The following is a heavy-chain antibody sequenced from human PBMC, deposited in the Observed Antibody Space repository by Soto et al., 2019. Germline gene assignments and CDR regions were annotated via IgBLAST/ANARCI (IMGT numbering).Heavy chain of an antibody. CDR1: GGSISSYY. J-gene: IGHJ2*01. Sequence: QVLLQESGPGLVKPSETLSLTCTVSGGSISSYYWSWIRQPAGKGLEWIGRIYTSGSTNYNPSLKSRVSMSVDTAKKQFSLKLSSVTAADTAVYYCARVKTPSEWLVNWYFDLWGRGTLVTVSS. CDR2: IYTSGST. D-gene: IGHD6-19*01. CDR3: ARVKTPSEWLVNWYFDL. V-gene: IGHV4-4*07.